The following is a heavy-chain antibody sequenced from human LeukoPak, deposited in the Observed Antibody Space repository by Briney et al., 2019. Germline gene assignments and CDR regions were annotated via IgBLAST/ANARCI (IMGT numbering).Heavy chain of an antibody. Sequence: GGSLRLSCAASGFTFSSYSMNWVRQAPGKGLEWVSSISSSSSYIYYADSVKGRFTISRDNAKNSLYLQMNSLRAEDTAAYYCASDRSPGYSSGWFDYWGQGTLVTVSS. D-gene: IGHD6-19*01. CDR2: ISSSSSYI. CDR3: ASDRSPGYSSGWFDY. V-gene: IGHV3-21*01. CDR1: GFTFSSYS. J-gene: IGHJ4*02.